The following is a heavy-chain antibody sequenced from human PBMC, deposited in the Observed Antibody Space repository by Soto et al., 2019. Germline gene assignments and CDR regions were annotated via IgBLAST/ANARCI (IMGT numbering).Heavy chain of an antibody. CDR3: ARDKITGLFDY. Sequence: SETLSLTCSVSGTSFTTYYWSWIRQSPGKGLEWIGYIFYSGSTNYNPSLKSRVTISVDTSKNQFSLKLTSVTAADTAVYYCARDKITGLFDYWGQGTLVTVSS. CDR2: IFYSGST. V-gene: IGHV4-59*12. CDR1: GTSFTTYY. J-gene: IGHJ4*02. D-gene: IGHD2-8*02.